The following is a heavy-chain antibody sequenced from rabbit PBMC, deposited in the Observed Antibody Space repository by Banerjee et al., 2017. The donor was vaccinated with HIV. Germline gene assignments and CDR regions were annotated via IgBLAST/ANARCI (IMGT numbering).Heavy chain of an antibody. CDR2: IYPDYGTT. V-gene: IGHV1S7*01. D-gene: IGHD4-1*01. J-gene: IGHJ4*01. CDR3: ARGGIYYNSVWGDL. Sequence: QLEESGGGLVQPGGSLKLSCKASGIDFSTYGISWVRQAPGKGLEWIGYIYPDYGTTDYASWVNGRFTISLDNAQNTVFLQLNSLTAADTATYFCARGGIYYNSVWGDLWGQGTLVTVS. CDR1: GIDFSTYG.